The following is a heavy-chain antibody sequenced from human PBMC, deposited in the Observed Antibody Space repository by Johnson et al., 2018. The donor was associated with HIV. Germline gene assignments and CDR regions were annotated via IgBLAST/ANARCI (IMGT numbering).Heavy chain of an antibody. CDR2: INQDGTEK. D-gene: IGHD6-19*01. V-gene: IGHV3-7*01. CDR3: AKGTSRGWADAFDV. J-gene: IGHJ3*01. CDR1: GFTVSSNY. Sequence: VQLVESGGGLIQPGGSLRLSCAASGFTVSSNYMSWVRQAPGKGLEWVANINQDGTEKYYVDVVNGRFTISRDNAKNLLFLQVNNLRAEDTAVYYCAKGTSRGWADAFDVWGQGTMVTVSS.